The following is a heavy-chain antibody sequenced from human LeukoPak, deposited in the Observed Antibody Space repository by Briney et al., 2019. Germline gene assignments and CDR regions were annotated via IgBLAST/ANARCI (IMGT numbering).Heavy chain of an antibody. CDR3: AGEVDCSSTSCYNEGWFDP. J-gene: IGHJ5*02. CDR2: ISSSGSYI. V-gene: IGHV3-21*01. CDR1: GFTFSTYS. Sequence: GGSLRLSCAASGFTFSTYSMNWVRQAPGKGLEWVSSISSSGSYIYYADSVKVRITTSRDNAKNSLYLQMNSLRAEDTAVYYCAGEVDCSSTSCYNEGWFDPWGQGTLVTVSS. D-gene: IGHD2-2*02.